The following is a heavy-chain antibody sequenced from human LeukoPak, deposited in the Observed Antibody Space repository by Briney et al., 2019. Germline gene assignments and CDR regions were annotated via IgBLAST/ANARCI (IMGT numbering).Heavy chain of an antibody. CDR3: VRSGCDGGNCFFDY. D-gene: IGHD2-15*01. CDR1: GYTLTELS. J-gene: IGHJ4*02. Sequence: ASVKVSCKVSGYTLTELSMHWVRQAPGKGLEWMGGFDPEDGETIYAQKFQGRVTMTEDTSTDTVYMELSSLRSEDTAVYYCVRSGCDGGNCFFDYWGQGTLVTVSS. CDR2: FDPEDGET. V-gene: IGHV1-24*01.